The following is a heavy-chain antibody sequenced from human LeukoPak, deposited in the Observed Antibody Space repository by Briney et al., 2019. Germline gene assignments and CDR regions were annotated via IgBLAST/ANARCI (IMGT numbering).Heavy chain of an antibody. CDR3: ARATNLNYSSGWYRSNYYYYYMDV. J-gene: IGHJ6*03. CDR1: GYTLTELS. CDR2: FDPEDGET. Sequence: ASVKVSCKVSGYTLTELSMHWVRQAPGKGLEWMGGFDPEDGETIYAQKFQGRVTMTRDTSTSTVYMELSSLRSEDTAVYYCARATNLNYSSGWYRSNYYYYYMDVWGKGTTVTISS. V-gene: IGHV1-24*01. D-gene: IGHD6-19*01.